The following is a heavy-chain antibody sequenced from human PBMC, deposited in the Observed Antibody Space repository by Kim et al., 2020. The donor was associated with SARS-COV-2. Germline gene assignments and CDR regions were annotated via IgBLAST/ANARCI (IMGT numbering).Heavy chain of an antibody. D-gene: IGHD3-10*01. CDR2: IYYSGST. V-gene: IGHV4-31*03. CDR1: GGSISSGGYY. Sequence: SETLSLTCTVSGGSISSGGYYWSWIRQHPGKGLEWIGYIYYSGSTYYNPSLKSRVTISVDTSKNQFSLKLSSVTAADTAVYYCAREVVQGVIKRYYYYYMDVWGKGTTVTVSS. J-gene: IGHJ6*03. CDR3: AREVVQGVIKRYYYYYMDV.